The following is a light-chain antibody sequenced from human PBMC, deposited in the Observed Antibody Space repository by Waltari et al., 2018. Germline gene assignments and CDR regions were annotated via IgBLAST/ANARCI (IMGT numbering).Light chain of an antibody. Sequence: DIQLTQSPSTLSASVGDRVIITCRASKSIKTWLAWYQQKPGSAPKLLSFKGSSLQSGVPSRLSCSGSGTEFTLTISSLQPDDFATYYCQEYNSFSPWTFGQGTNVEIK. CDR1: KSIKTW. V-gene: IGKV1-5*03. J-gene: IGKJ1*01. CDR2: KGS. CDR3: QEYNSFSPWT.